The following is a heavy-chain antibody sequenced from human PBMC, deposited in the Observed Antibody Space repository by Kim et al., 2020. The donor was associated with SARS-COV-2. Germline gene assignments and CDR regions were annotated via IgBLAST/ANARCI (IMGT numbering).Heavy chain of an antibody. D-gene: IGHD3-22*01. CDR3: ARDQVSGYDSSGYYFY. Sequence: GGSLRRSCAASGFTFSTYGMHWVRQAPGKGLEWVALIWYDGSNKYYADSVKGRFTISRDNSKNTLYLQMNSLRAEDTAVYYCARDQVSGYDSSGYYFYWGQGTLVTVSS. CDR2: IWYDGSNK. J-gene: IGHJ4*02. V-gene: IGHV3-33*01. CDR1: GFTFSTYG.